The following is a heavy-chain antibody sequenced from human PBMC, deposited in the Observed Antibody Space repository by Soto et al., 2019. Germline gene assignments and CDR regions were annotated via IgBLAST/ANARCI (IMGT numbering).Heavy chain of an antibody. CDR1: ARNFIASD. V-gene: IGHV1-69*04. J-gene: IGHJ5*02. CDR2: IIPLLDIE. Sequence: GPSVAVSCKASARNFIASDISWLRQAREQVLEWMGGIIPLLDIEYYSEKVQGIVTITADKSTSTFYLELSSLRFEDTAFYYCADEAGAERGFDPWGQGTLATVAS. D-gene: IGHD6-13*01. CDR3: ADEAGAERGFDP.